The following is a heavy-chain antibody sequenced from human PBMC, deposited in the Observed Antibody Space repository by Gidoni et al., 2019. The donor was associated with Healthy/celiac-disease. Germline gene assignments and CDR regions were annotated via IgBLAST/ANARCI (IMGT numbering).Heavy chain of an antibody. Sequence: QVQLQQCVARLLQPSETLSLTCAVYGGCFRCYYWSRTRQPPRQGLEWIGEIKHSGSTNYKPSLNRRVTISGDTSKNQFSLKLSSVTAADTAVYYCARGRPDIVVVVAAYWDIWGQGTMVTVSS. D-gene: IGHD2-15*01. J-gene: IGHJ3*02. CDR3: ARGRPDIVVVVAAYWDI. CDR1: GGCFRCYY. CDR2: IKHSGST. V-gene: IGHV4-34*01.